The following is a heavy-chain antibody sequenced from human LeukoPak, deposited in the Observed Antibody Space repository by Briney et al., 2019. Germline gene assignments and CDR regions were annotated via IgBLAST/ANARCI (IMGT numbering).Heavy chain of an antibody. J-gene: IGHJ3*02. D-gene: IGHD3-16*01. CDR1: GFTFSSYA. Sequence: SGGSLRLSCAASGFTFSSYAMSWVRQAPGKGLEWVSALSGSGVSAYYADSVRGRFTISRDNAKNSLYLQMNSLRAEDTAVYYCARDDGGGGGRAFDIWGQGTMVTVSS. CDR3: ARDDGGGGGRAFDI. V-gene: IGHV3-23*01. CDR2: LSGSGVSA.